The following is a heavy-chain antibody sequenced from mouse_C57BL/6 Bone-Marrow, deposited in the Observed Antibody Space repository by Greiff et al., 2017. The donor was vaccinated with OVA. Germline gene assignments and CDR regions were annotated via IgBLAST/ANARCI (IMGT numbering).Heavy chain of an antibody. CDR1: GYTFTDYN. J-gene: IGHJ4*01. V-gene: IGHV1-18*01. CDR3: ARGPLDYYAMDY. CDR2: INPNNGGT. Sequence: EVMLVESGPELVKPGASVKIPCKASGYTFTDYNMDWVKQSHGKSLEWIGDINPNNGGTIYNQKFKGKATLTVDKSSSTAYMELRSLTSEDTAVYYCARGPLDYYAMDYWGQGTSVTVSS.